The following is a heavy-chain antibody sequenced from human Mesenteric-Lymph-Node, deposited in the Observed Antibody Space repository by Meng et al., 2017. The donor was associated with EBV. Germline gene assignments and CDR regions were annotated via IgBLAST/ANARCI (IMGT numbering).Heavy chain of an antibody. CDR1: GFTFSSYA. V-gene: IGHV3-74*01. D-gene: IGHD2-15*01. J-gene: IGHJ4*02. CDR3: AREDIPKY. Sequence: VQLVESGGGVVQPGRSLRLSCAASGFTFSSYAMHWVRQAPGKGLVWVSRISSDGSSPSYADSVKGRFTISRDNAKNMLYLQMNSLRAEDTAMYYCAREDIPKYWGQGTLVTVSS. CDR2: ISSDGSSP.